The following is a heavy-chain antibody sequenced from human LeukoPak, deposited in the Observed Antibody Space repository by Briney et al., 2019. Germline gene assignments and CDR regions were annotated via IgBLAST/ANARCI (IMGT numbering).Heavy chain of an antibody. CDR1: GFTFSSYW. Sequence: GGSLRLSCAASGFTFSSYWMHWVRQAPGKGLVWVSRINSDGSSTSYADSVKGRFTISRDNAKNTLYLQMNSLRAGDTAVYYCARDGHWEVTRGHYFDYWGQGTLVTVSS. CDR2: INSDGSST. V-gene: IGHV3-74*01. D-gene: IGHD4-11*01. CDR3: ARDGHWEVTRGHYFDY. J-gene: IGHJ4*02.